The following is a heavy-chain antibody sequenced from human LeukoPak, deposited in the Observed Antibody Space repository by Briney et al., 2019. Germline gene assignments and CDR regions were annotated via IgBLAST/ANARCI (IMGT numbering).Heavy chain of an antibody. CDR3: ARVIRDCGGDCFDYYYYGMDV. D-gene: IGHD2-21*02. V-gene: IGHV1-2*02. Sequence: ASVKVSCKASGYTFTGYYMHWVRQAPGQGLEWMGWINPNSGGTNYAQKFQGRVTMTRDTSINTAYMELSRLRSDDTAVYYCARVIRDCGGDCFDYYYYGMDVWGQGTTVTVSS. CDR2: INPNSGGT. CDR1: GYTFTGYY. J-gene: IGHJ6*02.